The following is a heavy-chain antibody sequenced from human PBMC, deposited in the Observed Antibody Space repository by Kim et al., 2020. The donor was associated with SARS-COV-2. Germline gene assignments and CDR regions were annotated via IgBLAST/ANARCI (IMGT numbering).Heavy chain of an antibody. Sequence: QKFQGRVTITADESTSTAYMELSSLRSEDTAVYYCASRKTGTTSPNWFDPWGQGTLVTVSS. J-gene: IGHJ5*02. D-gene: IGHD1-1*01. CDR3: ASRKTGTTSPNWFDP. V-gene: IGHV1-69*01.